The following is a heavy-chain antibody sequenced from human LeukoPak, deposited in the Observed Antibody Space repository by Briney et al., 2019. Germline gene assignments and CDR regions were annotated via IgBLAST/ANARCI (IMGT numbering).Heavy chain of an antibody. CDR2: INESGSTK. Sequence: GGSLRLSCAASGFTFSSYAMSWVRQAPGKGLEWIAAINESGSTKYYADSVKGRFTISRDNSKNTLYLQMNGLRAEVTAVYYCAKSATVDKWLLYYYYYMDVWGKGTTVTVSS. V-gene: IGHV3-23*01. D-gene: IGHD3-22*01. J-gene: IGHJ6*03. CDR3: AKSATVDKWLLYYYYYMDV. CDR1: GFTFSSYA.